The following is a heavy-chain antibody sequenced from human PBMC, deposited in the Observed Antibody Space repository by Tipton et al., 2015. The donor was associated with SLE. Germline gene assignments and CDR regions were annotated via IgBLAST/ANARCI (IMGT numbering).Heavy chain of an antibody. CDR2: ISDDDITI. J-gene: IGHJ4*02. V-gene: IGHV3-11*01. CDR1: GFIFSDFY. Sequence: SLRLSCTATGFIFSDFYMSWIRQAPGKGLEWVSFISDDDITIYYADSVKGRFTISRDNTKNSLFLQMDSLRVEDTAVYYCARLRGLEVATGYYFDYWGQGTLVPVSS. D-gene: IGHD5-24*01. CDR3: ARLRGLEVATGYYFDY.